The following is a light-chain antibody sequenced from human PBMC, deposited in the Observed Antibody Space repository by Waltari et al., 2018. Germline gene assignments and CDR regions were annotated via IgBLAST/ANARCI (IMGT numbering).Light chain of an antibody. Sequence: DIVMTQSPLSLPVSPGEPASIPFRSSQSLLHSNGYNYLDWYLQKPGQSPQLLISLGSNRASGVPDRFSGSGSGTDFTLKIRRVEAEDVGVYYCMQALQTPLTFGGGTKVEIK. CDR3: MQALQTPLT. J-gene: IGKJ4*01. CDR2: LGS. V-gene: IGKV2-28*01. CDR1: QSLLHSNGYNY.